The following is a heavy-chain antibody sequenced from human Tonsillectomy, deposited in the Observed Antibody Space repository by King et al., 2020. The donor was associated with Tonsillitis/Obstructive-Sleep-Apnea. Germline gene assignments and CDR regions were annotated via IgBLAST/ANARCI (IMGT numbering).Heavy chain of an antibody. Sequence: VQLVQSGAEVKKPGESLKISCKGSGYSFTSYWIGWVRQMPGKGLEWMGIIYPGDSDTRYSPSFQGQVTISADKSISTADLQWSSLKASDTAMYYCARTYYDILTGYGGPLDVWGQGTMVTVSS. CDR1: GYSFTSYW. CDR3: ARTYYDILTGYGGPLDV. CDR2: IYPGDSDT. J-gene: IGHJ3*01. V-gene: IGHV5-51*03. D-gene: IGHD3-9*01.